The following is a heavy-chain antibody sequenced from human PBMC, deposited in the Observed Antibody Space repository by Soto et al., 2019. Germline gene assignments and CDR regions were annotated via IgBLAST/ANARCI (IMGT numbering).Heavy chain of an antibody. CDR1: GYSFTDYH. D-gene: IGHD2-8*01. CDR3: ARGHSTDCSDGVCSFFYNHEMDV. Sequence: QVQLVQSGAEVKKPGASVRVSCKASGYSFTDYHIHWVRQAPGQGLEWLGRINPKSGGTSTAQKFQGWITMTRDRSISTAYMELTRLRSDDMAVYFCARGHSTDCSDGVCSFFYNHEMDVWGQGTTVTVSS. J-gene: IGHJ6*02. V-gene: IGHV1-2*04. CDR2: INPKSGGT.